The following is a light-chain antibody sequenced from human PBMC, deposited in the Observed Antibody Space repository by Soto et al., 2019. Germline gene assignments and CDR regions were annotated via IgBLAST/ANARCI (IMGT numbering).Light chain of an antibody. Sequence: QSALTQPASVSGSPGQSIIISCTGTSSDVGVYNRVSWYQHHPGKAPKLMIYEGSQRPSGVSNRFSGSKSGNTASLTISGLQAEDEADYYCYSYAPSSTWVFGGGTKVTVL. CDR3: YSYAPSSTWV. CDR1: SSDVGVYNR. J-gene: IGLJ3*02. V-gene: IGLV2-23*01. CDR2: EGS.